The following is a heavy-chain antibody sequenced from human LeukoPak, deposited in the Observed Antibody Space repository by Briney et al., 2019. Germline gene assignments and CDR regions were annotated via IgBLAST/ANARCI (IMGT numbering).Heavy chain of an antibody. J-gene: IGHJ4*02. CDR1: GFTFSSYW. V-gene: IGHV3-74*01. Sequence: GGSLRLSCAASGFTFSSYWMHWVRQAPGKGLVWVSRIHSDGSITSYADSVKGRFTVSRDNAKNTLYLQMNSLRADDTAVYYCAKDHLPGIVVADRDYWGQGTLVTVSS. CDR2: IHSDGSIT. D-gene: IGHD6-19*01. CDR3: AKDHLPGIVVADRDY.